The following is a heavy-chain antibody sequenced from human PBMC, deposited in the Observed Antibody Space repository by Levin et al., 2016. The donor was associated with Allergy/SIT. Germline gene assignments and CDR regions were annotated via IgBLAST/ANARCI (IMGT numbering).Heavy chain of an antibody. D-gene: IGHD3-3*01. CDR2: IYYSGST. V-gene: IGHV4-59*01. CDR3: ARVITIFGVVPIPGGYYYYMDV. Sequence: WIRQPPGKGLEWIGYIYYSGSTNYNPSLKSRVTISVDTSKNQFSLKLSSVTAAYTAVYYCARVITIFGVVPIPGGYYYYMDVWGKGTTVTVSS. J-gene: IGHJ6*03.